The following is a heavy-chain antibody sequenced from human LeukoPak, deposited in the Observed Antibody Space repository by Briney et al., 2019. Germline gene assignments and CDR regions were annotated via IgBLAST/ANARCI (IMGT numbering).Heavy chain of an antibody. CDR2: IKEDGSEK. Sequence: PGGSLRLSCAASGFTFSSYWMSWVRQAPGKGLEWVANIKEDGSEKYYVDSVKGRFTISRDNAKNSLSSQVNSLRAEDTAVYYCARDGTASDYWGQGTLVTVSS. D-gene: IGHD5-18*01. CDR3: ARDGTASDY. J-gene: IGHJ4*02. V-gene: IGHV3-7*01. CDR1: GFTFSSYW.